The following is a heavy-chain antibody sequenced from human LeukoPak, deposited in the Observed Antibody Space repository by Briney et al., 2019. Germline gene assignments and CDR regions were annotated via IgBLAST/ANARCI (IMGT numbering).Heavy chain of an antibody. V-gene: IGHV3-7*01. CDR1: GFTFSRYW. J-gene: IGHJ4*02. CDR2: INQEGSEK. CDR3: ARPFSDLVSSDY. Sequence: GGSLRLSCAASGFTFSRYWMSWVRQAPGKGLEWVANINQEGSEKYYVDSVKGRFTISRDNAKNSRYLQMNSLRVEDTAVYYCARPFSDLVSSDYWGQGILVTVSS. D-gene: IGHD5/OR15-5a*01.